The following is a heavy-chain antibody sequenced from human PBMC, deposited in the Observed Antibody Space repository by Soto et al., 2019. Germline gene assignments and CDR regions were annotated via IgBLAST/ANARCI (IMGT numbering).Heavy chain of an antibody. J-gene: IGHJ4*02. CDR1: GGTFSSYT. V-gene: IGHV1-69*02. Sequence: QVQLVQSGAEVKKPGSSVKVSCKASGGTFSSYTISWVRQAPGQGLEWMGRIIPILGIANYAQKFQGRVTITADKSTSTAYMELSSLRSEDTAVYYCARGGTPTVVTPIAGREDYWGQGTLVTVSS. CDR2: IIPILGIA. D-gene: IGHD2-21*02. CDR3: ARGGTPTVVTPIAGREDY.